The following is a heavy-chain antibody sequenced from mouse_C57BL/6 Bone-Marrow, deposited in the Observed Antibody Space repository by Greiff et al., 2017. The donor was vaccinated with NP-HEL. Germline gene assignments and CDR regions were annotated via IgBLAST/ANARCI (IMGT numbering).Heavy chain of an antibody. CDR1: GFTFSVSY. J-gene: IGHJ1*01. CDR3: ARDTWGGYFHV. CDR2: RRNKVNDHTT. Sequence: EVHLVEPGGGLVQSGRSLRLSCATSGFTFSVSYMEWVRQAPGKGLEWIAARRNKVNDHTTECSVAVKGRFIVSRYTAPSILYLQLNALRGEVIVICYCARDTWGGYFHVWGAGTTVTVSS. V-gene: IGHV7-1*01.